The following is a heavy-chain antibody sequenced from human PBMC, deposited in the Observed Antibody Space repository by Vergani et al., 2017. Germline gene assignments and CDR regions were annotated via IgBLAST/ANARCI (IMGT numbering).Heavy chain of an antibody. CDR3: ATIGYRRWGYYFYY. V-gene: IGHV4-4*03. CDR2: VCHTEDT. J-gene: IGHJ4*02. D-gene: IGHD2-2*02. Sequence: QVQLQEPGPGLVKPPGTLSLTCAVSGDSISSNNCWTWVRQPPGKGLEWIGLVCHTEDTKYSPSLKSRVTVSVDESRNLFSLRLNSVTAADTAVYYCATIGYRRWGYYFYYWGQGILVTVSS. CDR1: GDSISSNNC.